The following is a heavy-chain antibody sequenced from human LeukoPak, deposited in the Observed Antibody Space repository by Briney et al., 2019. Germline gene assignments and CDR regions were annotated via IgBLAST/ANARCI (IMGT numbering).Heavy chain of an antibody. CDR2: ISDSGGST. J-gene: IGHJ4*02. D-gene: IGHD6-19*01. CDR3: AKTGPGSGWARCYFDY. CDR1: GFTFSSYG. Sequence: GGSLRLSCAASGFTFSSYGMSWVRQAPGNGLEWVSAISDSGGSTYYADSVKGRFTISRDNSRNTLYLQMNSLRAEDTAVYYCAKTGPGSGWARCYFDYWGQGTLVTVSS. V-gene: IGHV3-23*01.